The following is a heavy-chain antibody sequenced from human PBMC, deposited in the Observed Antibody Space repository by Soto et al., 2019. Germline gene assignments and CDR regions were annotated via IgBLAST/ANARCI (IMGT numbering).Heavy chain of an antibody. CDR1: GYSFTSYW. J-gene: IGHJ4*02. CDR3: ARRDYVSGYYFDY. Sequence: GEALKISCKGSGYSFTSYWIGWARQMPGKGLGGGGIIYPGDYDNRYSPSFQGRVTISAHKSINTAYLPWGSLKASDAAMYYCARRDYVSGYYFDYWGQGTLVTVSS. D-gene: IGHD3-10*01. V-gene: IGHV5-51*01. CDR2: IYPGDYDN.